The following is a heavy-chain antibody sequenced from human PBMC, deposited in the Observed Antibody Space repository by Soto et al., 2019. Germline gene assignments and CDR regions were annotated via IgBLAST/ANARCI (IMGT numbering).Heavy chain of an antibody. CDR1: GGSISSSSYY. D-gene: IGHD2-2*01. Sequence: SETLSLTCTVSGGSISSSSYYWGWIRQPPGKGLEWIGSIYYSGSTYYNPSLKSRVTISVDTSKNQFSLKLSSVTAADTAVYYCARHVAIVVPAAMGGPQARSRVGPRKNNWFDPWGQGTLVTVSS. J-gene: IGHJ5*02. CDR2: IYYSGST. CDR3: ARHVAIVVPAAMGGPQARSRVGPRKNNWFDP. V-gene: IGHV4-39*01.